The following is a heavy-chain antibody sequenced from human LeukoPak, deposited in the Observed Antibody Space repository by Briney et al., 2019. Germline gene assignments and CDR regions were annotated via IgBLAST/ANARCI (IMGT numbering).Heavy chain of an antibody. CDR2: ISGSGGST. CDR1: GFTFSSYA. CDR3: AKEAGGRDSSGWWFDY. D-gene: IGHD6-19*01. Sequence: GGSLRLSCAASGFTFSSYAMSWVRQAPGKGLEWVSAISGSGGSTYYADSVKGRFTISRDNSKNTLYLQMNSLRAEDTAVYYCAKEAGGRDSSGWWFDYWGQGTLVTVSS. J-gene: IGHJ4*02. V-gene: IGHV3-23*01.